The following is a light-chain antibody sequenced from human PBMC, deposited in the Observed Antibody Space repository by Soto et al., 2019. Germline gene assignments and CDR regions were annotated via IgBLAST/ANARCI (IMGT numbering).Light chain of an antibody. CDR3: QQDDNWPWT. Sequence: SVSPGGGAPVSCRASQNIGSTLAWYQQKPGQAPRLLIYGASNRATGISARFSGGGSGTEFTLTISSLQSGDSAVYYCQQDDNWPWTFGQGTKVETK. J-gene: IGKJ1*01. CDR1: QNIGST. CDR2: GAS. V-gene: IGKV3-15*01.